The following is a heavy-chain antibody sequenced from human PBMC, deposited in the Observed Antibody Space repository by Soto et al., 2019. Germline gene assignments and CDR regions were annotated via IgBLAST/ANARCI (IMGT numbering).Heavy chain of an antibody. CDR3: ARHSSSWYWWFDP. CDR1: GCSFTSYW. Sequence: GESLKISCKGSGCSFTSYWISWARQMPGKGLEWMGRIDPSDSYTNYSPSFQGHVTISADKSISTAYLQWSSLKASDTAMYYCARHSSSWYWWFDPWGQGTLVTVSS. D-gene: IGHD6-13*01. V-gene: IGHV5-10-1*01. J-gene: IGHJ5*02. CDR2: IDPSDSYT.